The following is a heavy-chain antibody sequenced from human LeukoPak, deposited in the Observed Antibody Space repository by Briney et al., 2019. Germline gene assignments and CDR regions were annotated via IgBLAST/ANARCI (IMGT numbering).Heavy chain of an antibody. CDR3: ARDPGGYSGVYFDY. J-gene: IGHJ4*02. CDR1: GFTFSNFW. Sequence: GGSLRLSCTASGFTFSNFWMGWIRQAPGKGLEWVANIKQDETEKFYLGSVKGRFTISRDNAKNSLYLQMNSLRAEDTAVYYCARDPGGYSGVYFDYWGQGTLVTVSS. V-gene: IGHV3-7*01. CDR2: IKQDETEK. D-gene: IGHD5-12*01.